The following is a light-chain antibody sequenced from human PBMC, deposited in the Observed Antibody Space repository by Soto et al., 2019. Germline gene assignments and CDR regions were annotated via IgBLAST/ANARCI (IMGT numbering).Light chain of an antibody. V-gene: IGKV3-20*01. CDR1: QSVSSSS. Sequence: EIVLTQSPGTLSLSPGERATLSCRASQSVSSSSLAWFQQKRGQAPRLLIYGLSSRATGIPDRFSGSGSETDFTLTISRLEPEDFAVYYCQQYGRSWTFGQGTKVEIK. J-gene: IGKJ1*01. CDR3: QQYGRSWT. CDR2: GLS.